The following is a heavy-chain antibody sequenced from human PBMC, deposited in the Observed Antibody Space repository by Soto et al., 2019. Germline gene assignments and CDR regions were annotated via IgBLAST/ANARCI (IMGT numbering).Heavy chain of an antibody. J-gene: IGHJ5*02. D-gene: IGHD5-18*01. CDR1: GGSIGSQY. V-gene: IGHV4-59*11. CDR3: ARIPVDTYMINWFDP. Sequence: PSETLSLTYTVSGGSIGSQYWTWVRQSPGKGLEWIGHLHFRGYTNYNPSLQSRVSISLDTSKNQFSLRLTSVPAADTAVYYCARIPVDTYMINWFDPWGQGTLVTVS. CDR2: LHFRGYT.